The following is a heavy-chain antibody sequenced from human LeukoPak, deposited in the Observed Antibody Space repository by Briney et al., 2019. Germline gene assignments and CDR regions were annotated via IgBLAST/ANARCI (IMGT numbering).Heavy chain of an antibody. D-gene: IGHD1-1*01. CDR1: GFTFSSYG. CDR2: IRYDGSNK. Sequence: GGSLRLSCAASGFTFSSYGMHWVRQAPGKGLEWVAFIRYDGSNKYYADSVKGRFTISRDNSKNTLYLQMNSLRAEDTAVYYCAKEWVRGNWNDQDAFDIWGQGTTVTVSS. J-gene: IGHJ3*02. CDR3: AKEWVRGNWNDQDAFDI. V-gene: IGHV3-30*02.